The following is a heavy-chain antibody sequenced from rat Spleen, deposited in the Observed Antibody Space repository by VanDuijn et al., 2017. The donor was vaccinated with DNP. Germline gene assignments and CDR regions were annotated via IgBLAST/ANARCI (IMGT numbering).Heavy chain of an antibody. D-gene: IGHD1-9*01. CDR1: GFTFSNYA. V-gene: IGHV5-17*01. J-gene: IGHJ3*01. Sequence: EVQLVESGGGLIQPGRSLKLSCTASGFTFSNYAMAWVRQAPRKGLEWVATISYDGSRTYYRDSVKGRFTISRDNAESTLYLQMDNLRSEDTATYYCARRGHTTGLNWFTYWGQGTLVTVSS. CDR2: ISYDGSRT. CDR3: ARRGHTTGLNWFTY.